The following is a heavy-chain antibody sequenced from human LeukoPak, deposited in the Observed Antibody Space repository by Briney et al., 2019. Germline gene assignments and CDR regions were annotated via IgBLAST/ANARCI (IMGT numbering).Heavy chain of an antibody. J-gene: IGHJ4*02. Sequence: SSETLSLTCTVSGYSISSGYYWGWIRQPPGKGLEWIGSIYHSGSTYYNPSLKSRVTISVDTSKNQFSLKLSSVTAADTAVYYCARLGDYYDSSGPDYWGQGTLVTVSS. CDR1: GYSISSGYY. CDR3: ARLGDYYDSSGPDY. D-gene: IGHD3-22*01. V-gene: IGHV4-38-2*02. CDR2: IYHSGST.